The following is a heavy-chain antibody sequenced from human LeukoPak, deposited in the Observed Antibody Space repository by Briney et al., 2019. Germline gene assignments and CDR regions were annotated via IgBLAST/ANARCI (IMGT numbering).Heavy chain of an antibody. D-gene: IGHD3-10*01. J-gene: IGHJ6*04. CDR2: IYYSGST. CDR3: ARDGSGSFYYYYYGMDV. V-gene: IGHV4-31*03. Sequence: SETLSLTCTVSGGSISSGGYYWSWIRQHPGKGLEWIGYIYYSGSTYYNPSLKSRVTISVDTSKNQFSLKLSPVTAADTAVYYCARDGSGSFYYYYYGMDVWGKGTTVTVSS. CDR1: GGSISSGGYY.